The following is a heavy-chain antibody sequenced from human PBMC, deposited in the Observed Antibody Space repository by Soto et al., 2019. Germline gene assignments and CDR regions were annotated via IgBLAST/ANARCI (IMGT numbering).Heavy chain of an antibody. D-gene: IGHD4-17*01. CDR2: IYYGGST. Sequence: QLQLQESGPGLVKPSETLSLTCTVSGGSISSSSYYWGWIRQPPGKGLEWIGSIYYGGSTYYNPSLKSRVTISVDTSKNQFSLKLSSVTAADTAVYYCARGVVYGGFDYWGQGTLVTVSS. J-gene: IGHJ4*02. CDR1: GGSISSSSYY. V-gene: IGHV4-39*01. CDR3: ARGVVYGGFDY.